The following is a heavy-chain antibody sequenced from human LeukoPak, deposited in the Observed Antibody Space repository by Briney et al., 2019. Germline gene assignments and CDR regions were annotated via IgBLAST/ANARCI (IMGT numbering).Heavy chain of an antibody. Sequence: RGSLRLSCAASGFTVSSNYMSWVRQAPGKGLEWVSVIYSGGSTYYADSVKGRFTISRDNSKNTLYLQMNSLRAEDTAVYYCAGTRNSYGMDVWGQGTTVTVSS. CDR1: GFTVSSNY. J-gene: IGHJ6*02. CDR2: IYSGGST. V-gene: IGHV3-66*01. CDR3: AGTRNSYGMDV.